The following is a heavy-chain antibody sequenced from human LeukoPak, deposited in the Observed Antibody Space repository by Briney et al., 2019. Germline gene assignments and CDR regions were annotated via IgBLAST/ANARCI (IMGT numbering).Heavy chain of an antibody. CDR3: ASPPTGIAVAGPDY. V-gene: IGHV3-30-3*01. Sequence: PGRSLRLSCAASGFTFSSYAMHWVRQAPGKGLEWVAVISYDGSKKYYADSVKGRFTISRDNSKNTLYLQMNSLRAEDTAVYYCASPPTGIAVAGPDYWGQGTLVTVSS. CDR2: ISYDGSKK. J-gene: IGHJ4*02. D-gene: IGHD6-19*01. CDR1: GFTFSSYA.